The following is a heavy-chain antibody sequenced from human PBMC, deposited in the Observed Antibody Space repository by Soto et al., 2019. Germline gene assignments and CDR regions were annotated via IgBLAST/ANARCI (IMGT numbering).Heavy chain of an antibody. CDR2: ISYDAYNK. CDR1: GFNFGDYA. Sequence: GGSLRLSCVASGFNFGDYAIHWVRQAPGKGLEWVAVISYDAYNKYYAESVKGRFSISRDNSKNTVYLEMSSLRPEDTAVYYCARDKLKIFGMVNSRFDPWGQGTQVTVSS. CDR3: ARDKLKIFGMVNSRFDP. J-gene: IGHJ5*02. D-gene: IGHD3-3*01. V-gene: IGHV3-30-3*01.